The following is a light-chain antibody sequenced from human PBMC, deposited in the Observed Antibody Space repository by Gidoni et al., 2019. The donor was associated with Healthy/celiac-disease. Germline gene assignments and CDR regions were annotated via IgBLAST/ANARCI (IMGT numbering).Light chain of an antibody. J-gene: IGLJ2*01. Sequence: SYELTQPLSVSAALGQTARITCGGNNIGSKNVHLYQQKPGQAPVLVIYRDSNRPSGIPERFSGSNSGNTATLTISRAQAGDEADYYCQVWDSSTVVFGGGTKLTVL. CDR1: NIGSKN. CDR2: RDS. V-gene: IGLV3-9*01. CDR3: QVWDSSTVV.